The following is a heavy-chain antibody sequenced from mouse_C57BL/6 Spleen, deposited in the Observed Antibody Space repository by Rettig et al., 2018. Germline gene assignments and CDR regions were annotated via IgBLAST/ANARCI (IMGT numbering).Heavy chain of an antibody. J-gene: IGHJ4*01. CDR3: SRSTGTNAMDY. D-gene: IGHD4-1*02. Sequence: VKGRFAISRDDSKSSVYLEMNRLREEDTATYFCSRSTGTNAMDYWGQGTSVTVSS. V-gene: IGHV13-2*01.